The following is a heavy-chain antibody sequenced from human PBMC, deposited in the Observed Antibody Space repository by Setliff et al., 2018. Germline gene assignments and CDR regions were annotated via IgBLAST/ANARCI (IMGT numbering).Heavy chain of an antibody. CDR1: GGSISSGSYY. CDR3: ARSLGSGSYYNSRPFYSDY. J-gene: IGHJ4*02. CDR2: IHYSGST. V-gene: IGHV4-39*01. D-gene: IGHD3-10*01. Sequence: SETLSLTCTVSGGSISSGSYYWGWIRQPPRKGLEWIGSIHYSGSTYYNPSLKSRVTISVDTSKNQFSLKLTSVTAADTAVYFCARSLGSGSYYNSRPFYSDYWGQGTLVTVSS.